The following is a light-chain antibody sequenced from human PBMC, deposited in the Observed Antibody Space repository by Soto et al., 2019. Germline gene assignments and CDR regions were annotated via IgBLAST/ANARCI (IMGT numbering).Light chain of an antibody. CDR3: FQTYSLPVA. CDR1: QSIGSH. Sequence: DIQVTQSPSSLSASVGERVTITCRASQSIGSHLNWYQQKPGTAPNLLIYGASSLQGGVPSRFSGSGSGTDFSLTISSLQPEDFATYYCFQTYSLPVAFGGGTKVEIK. V-gene: IGKV1-39*01. J-gene: IGKJ4*01. CDR2: GAS.